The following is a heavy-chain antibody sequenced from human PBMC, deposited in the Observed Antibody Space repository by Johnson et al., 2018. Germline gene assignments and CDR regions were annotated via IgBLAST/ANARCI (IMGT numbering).Heavy chain of an antibody. CDR3: ARGYYYGMDV. CDR1: GFTFSTYS. V-gene: IGHV3-48*02. J-gene: IGHJ6*02. CDR2: ISSGSSPI. Sequence: VQLGEAGGGLVQPGGSLRLSCAASGFTFSTYSMNWVRQAPGKGLEWVSYISSGSSPIYYADSVKGRFTISRDNAKNSLHLQMNSLRDEDTAVYYCARGYYYGMDVWGQGTTVTVSS.